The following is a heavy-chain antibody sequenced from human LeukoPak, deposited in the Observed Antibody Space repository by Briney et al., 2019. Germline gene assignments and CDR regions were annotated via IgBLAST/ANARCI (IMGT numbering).Heavy chain of an antibody. CDR1: GFTFSSYA. J-gene: IGHJ4*02. CDR3: AKVVHSYDSSGYSDY. V-gene: IGHV3-23*01. CDR2: ISGSGGST. D-gene: IGHD3-22*01. Sequence: GGSLRLSCAASGFTFSSYAMSWVRQAPGKGLEWVSAISGSGGSTYYADSVRGRFTISRDNSKNTLYLQMNSLRAEDTAVYYCAKVVHSYDSSGYSDYWGQGTLVTVSS.